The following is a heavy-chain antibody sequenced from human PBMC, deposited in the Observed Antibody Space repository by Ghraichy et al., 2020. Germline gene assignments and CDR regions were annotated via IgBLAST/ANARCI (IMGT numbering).Heavy chain of an antibody. CDR3: SRGGGAGTPVLYHMDV. V-gene: IGHV3-7*01. D-gene: IGHD6-19*01. Sequence: GESLNISCAPSGFTFSIYWMTWVRQAPGKGLEWVANIKEDGSEKYYVDSVKGRFTISRDNAKNSLYLQMNSLRAEDTAVYYCSRGGGAGTPVLYHMDVWGLGTTVTVSS. CDR2: IKEDGSEK. CDR1: GFTFSIYW. J-gene: IGHJ6*02.